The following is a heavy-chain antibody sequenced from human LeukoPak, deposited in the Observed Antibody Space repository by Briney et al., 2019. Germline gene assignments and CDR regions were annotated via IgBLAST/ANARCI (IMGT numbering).Heavy chain of an antibody. CDR3: ARDGRMVNCTSTICHRGNNWFDP. CDR2: ISSSGNTI. V-gene: IGHV3-11*04. J-gene: IGHJ5*02. CDR1: GFTFSDYY. Sequence: GGSLRLSCAASGFTFSDYYMSWIRQAPGKGLEWISYISSSGNTIYYADSVKGRFTISRDNTKNSLYLQMNSLRAEDTAVYFCARDGRMVNCTSTICHRGNNWFDPWGQGTLVTVSS. D-gene: IGHD2/OR15-2a*01.